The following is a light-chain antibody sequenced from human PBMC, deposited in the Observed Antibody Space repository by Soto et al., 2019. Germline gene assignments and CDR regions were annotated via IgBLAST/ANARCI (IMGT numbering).Light chain of an antibody. CDR1: SRDVGGYNY. Sequence: QSVLTQPASVSGSPGQSITVSCTGTSRDVGGYNYVSWYQQHPGKAPKRMIYEVSNRPSGVSNRFSGSKSGNTASLTISGLQAEDEADYYCSSYTSSSTYVFGTGTKVTVL. CDR3: SSYTSSSTYV. V-gene: IGLV2-14*01. CDR2: EVS. J-gene: IGLJ1*01.